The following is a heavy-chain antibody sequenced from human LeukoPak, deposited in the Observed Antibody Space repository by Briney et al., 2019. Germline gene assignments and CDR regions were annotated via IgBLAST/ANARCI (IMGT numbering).Heavy chain of an antibody. Sequence: QPGGSLRLSCAASGFTFSSYAMHWVRQAPGKGLEGVAVISYDGSNKYYADSVKGRFTISRDNSKNTLYLQMNSLRAEDTAVYYCARDPSSWYYFDYWGQGTLVTVSS. CDR1: GFTFSSYA. V-gene: IGHV3-30-3*01. CDR3: ARDPSSWYYFDY. D-gene: IGHD6-13*01. CDR2: ISYDGSNK. J-gene: IGHJ4*02.